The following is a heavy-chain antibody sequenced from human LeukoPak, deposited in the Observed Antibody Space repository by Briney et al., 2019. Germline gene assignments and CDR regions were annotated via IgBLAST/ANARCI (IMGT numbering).Heavy chain of an antibody. CDR1: GFTFSSYS. J-gene: IGHJ3*02. Sequence: PGGSLRLSCAASGFTFSSYSMNWVRQAPGKGLEWVSSISSSSSYIYYADSVKGRFTISRDNAKNSLYLQMNSLRAEDTAVYYCARVSGWAMNDAFDIWGQGTMVTVPS. D-gene: IGHD6-19*01. CDR3: ARVSGWAMNDAFDI. CDR2: ISSSSSYI. V-gene: IGHV3-21*01.